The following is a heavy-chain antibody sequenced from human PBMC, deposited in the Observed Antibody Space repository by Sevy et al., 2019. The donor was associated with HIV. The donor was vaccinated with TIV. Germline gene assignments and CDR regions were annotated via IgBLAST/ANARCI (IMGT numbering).Heavy chain of an antibody. CDR1: GGTFSSYG. CDR2: IIPILGTV. D-gene: IGHD6-19*01. CDR3: ARGGGNGWYYFDY. J-gene: IGHJ4*02. Sequence: ASVKVSCKASGGTFSSYGISWVRQAPGQGLEWMGGIIPILGTVNYAQKFQGRVTITAKESTKTAYMELSSLGTEDTALYYCARGGGNGWYYFDYWGQETLVTVSS. V-gene: IGHV1-69*13.